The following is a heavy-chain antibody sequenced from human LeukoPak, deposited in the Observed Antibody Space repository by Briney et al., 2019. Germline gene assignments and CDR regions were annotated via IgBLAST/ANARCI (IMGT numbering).Heavy chain of an antibody. CDR1: GGSFSGYY. Sequence: PSETLSLTCAVYGGSFSGYYWSWIRQPPGKGLEWIGEINHSGSTNYNPSLKSRVTISVDTSKNQFSLKLSSVTAADTAVYYCARGLSVRATMVRDPDVWGKGTTVTVSS. D-gene: IGHD3-10*01. CDR2: INHSGST. CDR3: ARGLSVRATMVRDPDV. V-gene: IGHV4-34*01. J-gene: IGHJ6*04.